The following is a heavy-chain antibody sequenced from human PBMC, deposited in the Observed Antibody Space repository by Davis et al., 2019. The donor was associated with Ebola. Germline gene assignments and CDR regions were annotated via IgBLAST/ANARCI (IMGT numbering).Heavy chain of an antibody. V-gene: IGHV3-74*01. Sequence: PGGSLRLSCAASGFTFSSNWMHWVRHAPGKGLVWVSRTNSDGSITSYADSVKGRFTISRDNAKNTLYLQMNSLRDEDTAVYYCARGERTVTTPLAYWGQGALVTVSS. J-gene: IGHJ4*02. CDR2: TNSDGSIT. CDR1: GFTFSSNW. D-gene: IGHD4-11*01. CDR3: ARGERTVTTPLAY.